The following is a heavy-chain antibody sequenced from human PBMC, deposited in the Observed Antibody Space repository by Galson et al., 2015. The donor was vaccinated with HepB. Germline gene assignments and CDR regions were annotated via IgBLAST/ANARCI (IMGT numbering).Heavy chain of an antibody. CDR3: ARYYWADSYYMDV. D-gene: IGHD3-10*01. CDR2: IKKDRSDT. Sequence: SLRLSCAVSGSMLSDNYMSWIRQAPGKGLEWVANIKKDRSDTYYVDSVKGRFTISRDNAKNSLLLHMNSLNAEDTAVYYCARYYWADSYYMDVWGKGTTVTVSS. CDR1: GSMLSDNY. J-gene: IGHJ6*03. V-gene: IGHV3-7*01.